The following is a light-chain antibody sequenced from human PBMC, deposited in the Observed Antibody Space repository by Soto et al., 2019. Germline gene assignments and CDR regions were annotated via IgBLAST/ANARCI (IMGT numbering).Light chain of an antibody. V-gene: IGKV3-15*01. Sequence: EIVMTQSPATLSVSPGDRATLFCRASQSVSSNFLAWYQQKPGQAPRLLIHGASTRATGIPARFSGSGSGTEFTLTISSLQSEDFAFNYCQQYSAWPLTFGGGTKVEIK. CDR3: QQYSAWPLT. J-gene: IGKJ4*01. CDR1: QSVSSN. CDR2: GAS.